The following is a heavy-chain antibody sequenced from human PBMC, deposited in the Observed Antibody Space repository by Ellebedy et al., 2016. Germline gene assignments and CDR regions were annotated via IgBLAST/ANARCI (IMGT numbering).Heavy chain of an antibody. Sequence: KVSXXGSGYSFTSYWIGWVRQMPGKGLEWMGIIYPDDSDTRYSPSFQGQVTISADKSISTAYLQWSSLKASDTAMYYCAIGPVEMATLIFDYWGQGTLVTVSS. V-gene: IGHV5-51*01. CDR1: GYSFTSYW. CDR2: IYPDDSDT. D-gene: IGHD5-24*01. J-gene: IGHJ4*02. CDR3: AIGPVEMATLIFDY.